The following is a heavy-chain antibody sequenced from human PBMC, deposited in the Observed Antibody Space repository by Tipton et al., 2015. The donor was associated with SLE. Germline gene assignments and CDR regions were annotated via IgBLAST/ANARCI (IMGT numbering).Heavy chain of an antibody. Sequence: SLRLSCAASGFTFSSYEMNWVRQAPGKGLEWVSYISSSGSTIYYADSVKGRFTISRDNAKNSLYLQMNSLRAEDTAVYYCAKPPYCSGGSCHAAFDIWGQGTMVTVSS. J-gene: IGHJ3*02. CDR1: GFTFSSYE. CDR2: ISSSGSTI. V-gene: IGHV3-48*03. CDR3: AKPPYCSGGSCHAAFDI. D-gene: IGHD2-15*01.